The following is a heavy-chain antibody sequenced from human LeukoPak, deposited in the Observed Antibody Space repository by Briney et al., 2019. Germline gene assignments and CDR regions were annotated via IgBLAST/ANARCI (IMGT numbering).Heavy chain of an antibody. CDR3: ARDGCSTTSCLDY. D-gene: IGHD2-2*01. CDR1: GFTVSSNY. V-gene: IGHV3-33*08. J-gene: IGHJ4*02. CDR2: IWYDGSKT. Sequence: GGSLRLSWAASGFTVSSNYMHWVRQAPGKGLGWVAVIWYDGSKTYYTDSVKGRFTISRDDSKDTLYLQMSSLRVEDTAVYYCARDGCSTTSCLDYWGQGISVTVSS.